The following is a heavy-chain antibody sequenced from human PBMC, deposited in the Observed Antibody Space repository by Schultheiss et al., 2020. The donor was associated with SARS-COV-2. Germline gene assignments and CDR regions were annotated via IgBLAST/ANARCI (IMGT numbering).Heavy chain of an antibody. Sequence: GGSLRLSCAASGFTFSSYAMSWVRQAPGKGLEWVSAISGSGGSTYYADSVKGRFTISRDNAKNSLYLQMNSLRAEDTAVYYCARGPHYYDSSGYYGDDAFDIWGQGTMVTVSS. CDR2: ISGSGGST. CDR1: GFTFSSYA. J-gene: IGHJ3*02. CDR3: ARGPHYYDSSGYYGDDAFDI. V-gene: IGHV3-23*01. D-gene: IGHD3-22*01.